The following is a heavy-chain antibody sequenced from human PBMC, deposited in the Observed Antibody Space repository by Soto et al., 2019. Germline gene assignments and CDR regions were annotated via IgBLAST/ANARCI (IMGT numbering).Heavy chain of an antibody. Sequence: QVQLVESGGGVVQPGRSLRLSCAASEFTFSSYGMHWVRQAPGKGLEWVAVIWYDGSNKYYADSVKGRFTISRDNSKNTLYLQMNSLRAEDTAVYYCARGRCSGGSCYFDYWGQGTLVTVSS. CDR3: ARGRCSGGSCYFDY. CDR2: IWYDGSNK. V-gene: IGHV3-33*01. D-gene: IGHD2-15*01. J-gene: IGHJ4*02. CDR1: EFTFSSYG.